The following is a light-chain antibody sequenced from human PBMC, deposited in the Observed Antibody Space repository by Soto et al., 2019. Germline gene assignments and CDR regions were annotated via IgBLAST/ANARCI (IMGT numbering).Light chain of an antibody. CDR2: DVR. J-gene: IGLJ1*01. V-gene: IGLV2-14*01. CDR3: TSYTSSSTLYV. Sequence: QSVLTQPASVSGSPGQSITISCTGTSSDVGGYNYVSWYQQHPGKAPKLMIYDVRNRPSGASNRFSGSKSGNTASLTISGLQAEDEADYYCTSYTSSSTLYVFGTGTKVTVL. CDR1: SSDVGGYNY.